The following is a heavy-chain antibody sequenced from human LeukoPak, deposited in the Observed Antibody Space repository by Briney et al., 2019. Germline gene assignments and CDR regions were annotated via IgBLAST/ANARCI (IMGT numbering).Heavy chain of an antibody. CDR2: ISYSGRT. V-gene: IGHV4-39*07. J-gene: IGHJ3*02. Sequence: SETLSLTCTVSDGSISSNSYYWGWIRQPPGKGLEWIGSISYSGRTYYNPSLESRVTISVDASKNQFSLKLSSVTAADTAVYYCARDPLYDILTGYLAFDIWGQGTMVTVSS. CDR3: ARDPLYDILTGYLAFDI. D-gene: IGHD3-9*01. CDR1: DGSISSNSYY.